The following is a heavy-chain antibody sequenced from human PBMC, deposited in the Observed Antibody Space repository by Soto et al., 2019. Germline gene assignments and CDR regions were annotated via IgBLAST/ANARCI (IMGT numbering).Heavy chain of an antibody. Sequence: GGSLRLSCAASGFTFSSYAMSWVRQAPGKGLEWVSAISGSGGSTYYADSVKGRFTISRANSKNTMYLQMNSLRAEDTAVYYCAKPLYCSSTSCYGEKGDYWGQGTLVTVSS. CDR2: ISGSGGST. CDR3: AKPLYCSSTSCYGEKGDY. CDR1: GFTFSSYA. J-gene: IGHJ4*02. V-gene: IGHV3-23*01. D-gene: IGHD2-2*01.